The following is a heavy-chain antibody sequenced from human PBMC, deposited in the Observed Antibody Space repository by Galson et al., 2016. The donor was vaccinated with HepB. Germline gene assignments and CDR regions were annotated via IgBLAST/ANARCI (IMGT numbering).Heavy chain of an antibody. CDR2: INHSGRP. J-gene: IGHJ6*02. CDR1: GGSISSGAYY. V-gene: IGHV4-61*08. D-gene: IGHD3/OR15-3a*01. Sequence: SETLSLTCTVSGGSISSGAYYWTWIRQPPGEGLEWIGEINHSGRPNYNPSLKSRLTISVDTSKNQVSLNLSSGTAADKAVYFCASGLVGLVPVAVSRWYYGLDVWGPGTTVTVSS. CDR3: ASGLVGLVPVAVSRWYYGLDV.